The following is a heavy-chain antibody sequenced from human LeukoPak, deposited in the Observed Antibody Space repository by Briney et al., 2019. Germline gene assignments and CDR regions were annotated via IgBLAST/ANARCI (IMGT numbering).Heavy chain of an antibody. D-gene: IGHD3-10*01. CDR1: GNTFTDYY. J-gene: IGHJ4*02. CDR2: INPNSGGT. Sequence: GASVKVSCKTSGNTFTDYYMHWVRQAPGQGLEWMGWINPNSGGTNYAQKFQGRVTMTRDTSISTAYMELSRLRSDDTAVYYCARDPEKYYYGSGSSNNWGQGTLVTVSS. CDR3: ARDPEKYYYGSGSSNN. V-gene: IGHV1-2*02.